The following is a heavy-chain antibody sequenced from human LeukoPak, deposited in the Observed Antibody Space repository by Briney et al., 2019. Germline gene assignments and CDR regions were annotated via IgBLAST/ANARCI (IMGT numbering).Heavy chain of an antibody. CDR2: IHPSGRL. CDR1: GASFSSGDQY. J-gene: IGHJ4*02. D-gene: IGHD3-22*01. V-gene: IGHV4-31*03. CDR3: SRGLDSRKLGY. Sequence: SETLSLTCTASGASFSSGDQYWNWIRQSPGKGLEWIGSIHPSGRLYNNPSLESRVTISIDTSKNQFSLTLNSLTVADTAVYFCSRGLDSRKLGYWGQGTLVTVSS.